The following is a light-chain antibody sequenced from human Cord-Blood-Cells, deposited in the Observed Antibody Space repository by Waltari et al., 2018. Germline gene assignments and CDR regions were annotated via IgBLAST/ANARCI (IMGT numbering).Light chain of an antibody. CDR3: QQYNNWAT. Sequence: EIVMTQSPATLSVSPGERATLSCRPVQSVSSNLAWYQQKPGQAPRPLIYGASTRAAGIPARFSGSVSGTEFTLTISSLQSEDFAVYYCQQYNNWATFGQGTKVEIK. CDR2: GAS. V-gene: IGKV3-15*01. J-gene: IGKJ1*01. CDR1: QSVSSN.